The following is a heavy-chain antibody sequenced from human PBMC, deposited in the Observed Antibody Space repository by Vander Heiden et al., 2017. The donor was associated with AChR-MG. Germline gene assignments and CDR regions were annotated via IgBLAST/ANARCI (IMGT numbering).Heavy chain of an antibody. J-gene: IGHJ3*02. CDR2: LYYSGST. Sequence: QVRLQESAPGLVKPSETPSPTCPVSGGSVTRYSWIWIPQPPGKGLEWIGNLYYSGSTSYDPSLKSRVTTSVDMSKNQFSLKLSSVTAADTAVYYCARPYYHDSSGYSYAFDIWGQGTMVTVSS. CDR1: GGSVTRYS. V-gene: IGHV4-59*02. CDR3: ARPYYHDSSGYSYAFDI. D-gene: IGHD3-22*01.